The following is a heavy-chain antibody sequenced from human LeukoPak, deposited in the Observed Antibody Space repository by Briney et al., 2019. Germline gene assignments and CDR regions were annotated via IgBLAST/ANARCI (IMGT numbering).Heavy chain of an antibody. CDR3: AISSGWYSYYFDY. J-gene: IGHJ4*02. CDR2: ISWNSGSI. D-gene: IGHD6-19*01. CDR1: GFTFDDYA. V-gene: IGHV3-9*01. Sequence: GRSLRLSCAASGFTFDDYAMHWVRQAPGKGLEWVSGISWNSGSIGYADSVKGRFTISRDSAKNSLYLQMNSLRAEDTALYYCAISSGWYSYYFDYWGQGTLVTVSS.